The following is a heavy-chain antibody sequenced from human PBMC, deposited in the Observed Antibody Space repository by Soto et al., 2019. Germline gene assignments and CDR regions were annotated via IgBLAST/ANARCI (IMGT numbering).Heavy chain of an antibody. D-gene: IGHD1-26*01. J-gene: IGHJ5*02. CDR3: ARSEGADGVVWFDT. CDR1: GFSFSNFA. Sequence: EVQLLQSGGDLVQPGGSLRVSCVASGFSFSNFAMSWVRQAPGKGLEWVSGIRGSGAESHYADSVRGRFTISRDNSKNTVYLEIHSLNVGDTAVYYCARSEGADGVVWFDTWGQGTLVTVSS. V-gene: IGHV3-23*01. CDR2: IRGSGAES.